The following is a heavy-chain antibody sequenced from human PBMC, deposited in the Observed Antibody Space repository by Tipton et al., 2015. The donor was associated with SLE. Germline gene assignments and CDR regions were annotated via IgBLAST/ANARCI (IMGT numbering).Heavy chain of an antibody. D-gene: IGHD1-26*01. J-gene: IGHJ3*02. V-gene: IGHV4-39*01. CDR3: ARSIVGVLLGNAFDI. CDR2: IYYSGST. CDR1: GGSISSSSYY. Sequence: TLSLTCTVSGGSISSSSYYWGWIRQPPGKGLEWIGSIYYSGSTYYNPSLKSRVTISVDTSKNQFSLKLSSVTAADTAVYYCARSIVGVLLGNAFDIWGQGTMVTVSS.